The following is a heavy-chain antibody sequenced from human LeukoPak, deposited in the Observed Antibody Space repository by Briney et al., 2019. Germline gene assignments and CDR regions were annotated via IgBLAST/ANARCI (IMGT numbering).Heavy chain of an antibody. CDR3: ARQRRPYYYGSGSYYNYNWFDP. Sequence: SQTLSLTCTVSGGSISSSSYYWGWIRQPPGKGLEWIGSIYYSGSTYYNPSLKSRVTISVDTSKNQFSLKLSSVTAADTAVYYCARQRRPYYYGSGSYYNYNWFDPWGQGTLVTVSS. J-gene: IGHJ5*02. CDR2: IYYSGST. V-gene: IGHV4-39*01. CDR1: GGSISSSSYY. D-gene: IGHD3-10*01.